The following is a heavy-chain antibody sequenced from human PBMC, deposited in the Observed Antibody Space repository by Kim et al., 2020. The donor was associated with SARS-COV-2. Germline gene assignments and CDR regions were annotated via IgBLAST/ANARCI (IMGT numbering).Heavy chain of an antibody. J-gene: IGHJ6*03. CDR3: ARLRYFDWYMDV. Sequence: NSTPSLKSRVTISVDTSKIQFSLKLRSVTAADTAVYYCARLRYFDWYMDVWGKGTTVTVSS. D-gene: IGHD3-9*01. V-gene: IGHV4-34*01.